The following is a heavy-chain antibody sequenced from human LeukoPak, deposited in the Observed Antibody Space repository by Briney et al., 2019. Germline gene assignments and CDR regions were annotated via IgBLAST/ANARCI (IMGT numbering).Heavy chain of an antibody. D-gene: IGHD2-8*01. CDR1: GFTFSTSS. CDR2: ISRSGDYT. Sequence: TAGGSLRLSCAASGFTFSTSSMTWVRQAPGKGLEWVSSISRSGDYTYYADSVKGRFTMSRDNAKNSLYLQMNSLRAEDTAVYYCTRRYCTDGVCPFDIWGQGTMVTVSS. CDR3: TRRYCTDGVCPFDI. V-gene: IGHV3-21*01. J-gene: IGHJ3*02.